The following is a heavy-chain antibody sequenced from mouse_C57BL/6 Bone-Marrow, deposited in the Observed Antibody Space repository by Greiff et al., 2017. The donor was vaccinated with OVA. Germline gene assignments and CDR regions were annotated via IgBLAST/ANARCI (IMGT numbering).Heavy chain of an antibody. Sequence: EVHLVESGGDLVKPGGSLKLSCAASGFTFSSYGMSWVRQTPDKRLEWVATISSGGSYTYYPDSVKGRFTISRDNAKNTLYLQMSSLKSEDTAMYYCARRGYYSNYGFAYWGQGTLVTVSA. CDR3: ARRGYYSNYGFAY. CDR2: ISSGGSYT. D-gene: IGHD2-5*01. J-gene: IGHJ3*01. V-gene: IGHV5-6*01. CDR1: GFTFSSYG.